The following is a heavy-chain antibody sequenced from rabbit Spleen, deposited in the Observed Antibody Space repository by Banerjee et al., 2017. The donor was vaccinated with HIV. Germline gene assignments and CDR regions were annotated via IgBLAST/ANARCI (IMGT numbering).Heavy chain of an antibody. V-gene: IGHV1S47*01. J-gene: IGHJ4*01. Sequence: QEQLVESGGGLVQPEGSLTLTCKASGFDFSRGAYMCWVRQAPGKGLEWIGYIEPIFGHTYYANWVNGRFTISSHNAQNTLYLQLSSLTVADTATYFCAREGGILVAGAFNLWGQGTLVTVS. CDR1: GFDFSRGA. CDR2: IEPIFGHT. D-gene: IGHD4-1*01. CDR3: AREGGILVAGAFNL.